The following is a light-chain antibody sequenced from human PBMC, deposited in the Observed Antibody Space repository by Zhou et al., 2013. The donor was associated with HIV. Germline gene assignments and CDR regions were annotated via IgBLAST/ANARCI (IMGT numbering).Light chain of an antibody. CDR2: KAS. CDR1: QGISSY. Sequence: DIQLTQSPSFLSASVGDRVTITCRASQGISSYLAWYQQKPGKAPKVLIYKASSLESGVPSRFSGSGSGTEFTLTISSLQPDDFATYYCQQYNSYPLTFGGGTKVEIK. CDR3: QQYNSYPLT. V-gene: IGKV1-9*01. J-gene: IGKJ4*01.